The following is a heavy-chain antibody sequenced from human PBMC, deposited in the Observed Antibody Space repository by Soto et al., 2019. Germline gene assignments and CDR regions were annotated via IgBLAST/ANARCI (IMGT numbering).Heavy chain of an antibody. CDR3: ARERREYYYDSSGYYLKGYDAFDI. CDR2: IYYSGST. V-gene: IGHV4-59*01. J-gene: IGHJ3*02. D-gene: IGHD3-22*01. CDR1: GGSISSYY. Sequence: ETLSLTCTVSGGSISSYYWSWIRQPPGKGLEWIGYIYYSGSTNYNPSLKSRVTISVDTSKNQFSLKLSSVNAADTAVYYCARERREYYYDSSGYYLKGYDAFDIWGQGTMVTVS.